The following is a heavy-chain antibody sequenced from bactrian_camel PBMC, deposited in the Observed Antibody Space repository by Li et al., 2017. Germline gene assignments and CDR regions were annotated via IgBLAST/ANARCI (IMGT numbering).Heavy chain of an antibody. D-gene: IGHD7*01. CDR3: AAYGYCTGGYLEADQFAY. Sequence: HVQLVESGGGSVQSGGNLTLSCEVTGDPFCLAWFRQAPGEEREGVAAIWNGGGGTYYAASAKGRFTITKDNAKNTLYLQMNNLKPEDTAKYFCAAYGYCTGGYLEADQFAYWGQGTQVTVS. CDR2: IWNGGGGT. CDR1: GDPFC. J-gene: IGHJ4*01. V-gene: IGHV3-3*01.